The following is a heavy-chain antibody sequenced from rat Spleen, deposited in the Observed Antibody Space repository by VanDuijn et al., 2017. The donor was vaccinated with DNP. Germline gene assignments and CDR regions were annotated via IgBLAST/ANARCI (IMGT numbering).Heavy chain of an antibody. CDR3: ARSELAYFAY. Sequence: EVQLVESGGGSVQPGRSLKLSCVASGFTFNNYWMAWIRQVPGKGLEWVASITTNGGSTYYPDSVKGRFTISRDNVKNTLYLQMNSLRSEDTATYYCARSELAYFAYWGQGVMVTVSS. V-gene: IGHV5-31*01. CDR2: ITTNGGST. D-gene: IGHD5-1*01. CDR1: GFTFNNYW. J-gene: IGHJ2*01.